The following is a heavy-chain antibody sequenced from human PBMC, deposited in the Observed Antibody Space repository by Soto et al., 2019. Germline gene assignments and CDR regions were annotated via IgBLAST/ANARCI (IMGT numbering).Heavy chain of an antibody. CDR3: ERDPVVGATTLANAFDI. J-gene: IGHJ3*02. CDR1: GFTFSSYG. V-gene: IGHV3-33*01. D-gene: IGHD1-26*01. Sequence: GGSLRLSCAASGFTFSSYGMHWVRQAPGKGLEWVAVIWYDGSNKYYADSVKGRFTISRDNSKNTLYLQMNSLRAEDTAVYYCERDPVVGATTLANAFDIWGQGTMVTASS. CDR2: IWYDGSNK.